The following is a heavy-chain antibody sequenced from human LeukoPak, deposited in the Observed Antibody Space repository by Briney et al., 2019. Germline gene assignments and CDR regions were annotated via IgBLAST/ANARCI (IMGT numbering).Heavy chain of an antibody. Sequence: ASVKVSCKASGYTFTSYYMHWVRQAPGQGLEWMGIINPSGGSTSCAQKFQGRVTMTRDTSTSTVYMELSSLRSEDTAVYYCACLWFGELLYPVEEYGMDVWGQGTTVTVSS. CDR3: ACLWFGELLYPVEEYGMDV. D-gene: IGHD3-10*01. CDR1: GYTFTSYY. V-gene: IGHV1-46*03. CDR2: INPSGGST. J-gene: IGHJ6*02.